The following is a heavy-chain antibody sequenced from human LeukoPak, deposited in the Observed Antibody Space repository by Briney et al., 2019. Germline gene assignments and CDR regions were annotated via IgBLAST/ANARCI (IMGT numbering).Heavy chain of an antibody. Sequence: PGRSLRLSCAASGFTFISYGMHWVRQAPGKGLEWVAVISYDGSNKYYADSVKGRFTISRDNSKNTLYLQMNSLRAEDTAVYYCAKDADYYDSSGYYFGLHYGMDVWGQETTVTVSS. V-gene: IGHV3-30*18. J-gene: IGHJ6*02. CDR3: AKDADYYDSSGYYFGLHYGMDV. CDR1: GFTFISYG. CDR2: ISYDGSNK. D-gene: IGHD3-22*01.